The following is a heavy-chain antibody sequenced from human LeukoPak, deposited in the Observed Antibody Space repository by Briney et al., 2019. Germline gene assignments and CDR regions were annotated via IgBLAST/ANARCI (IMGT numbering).Heavy chain of an antibody. CDR3: ARTAWNYFGSGNYYAPDY. CDR1: GFTFSSYW. V-gene: IGHV3-7*01. J-gene: IGHJ4*02. CDR2: IKQDGSEK. Sequence: GGSLRLSCAASGFTFSSYWMSWVRQAPRKGLGWVANIKQDGSEKYYVDSVKGRFTISRDNAKNSLYLQMNSLRVDDTAIYYRARTAWNYFGSGNYYAPDYWGQGTLVTVSS. D-gene: IGHD3-10*01.